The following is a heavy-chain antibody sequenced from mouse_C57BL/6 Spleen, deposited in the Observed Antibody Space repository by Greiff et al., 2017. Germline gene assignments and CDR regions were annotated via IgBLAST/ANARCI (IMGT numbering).Heavy chain of an antibody. CDR3: AKPYDYAGAWFAY. CDR2: IWRGGST. D-gene: IGHD2-4*01. J-gene: IGHJ3*01. CDR1: GFSLTSYG. Sequence: QVQLQQSGPGLVQPSQSLSITCTVSGFSLTSYGVHWVRQSPGKGLEWLGVIWRGGSTDYNAAFMSRLSITKDNSKSQVFFKMNSLQADDTAIYXCAKPYDYAGAWFAYWGQGTLVTVSA. V-gene: IGHV2-5*01.